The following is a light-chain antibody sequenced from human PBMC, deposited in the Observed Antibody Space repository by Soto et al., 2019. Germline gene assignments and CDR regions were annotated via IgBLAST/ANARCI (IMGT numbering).Light chain of an antibody. CDR3: QQYNTYAT. CDR2: DAS. CDR1: QNIRNL. J-gene: IGKJ5*01. Sequence: DIHLTQSPSTLSAAVGDSVTITCRASQNIRNLLAWYQQKPGKAPKPLIYDASTLKTGVPSRFSGSGSGSEFNFTITGLQPDDFATYLCQQYNTYATFGQGTRLEI. V-gene: IGKV1-5*01.